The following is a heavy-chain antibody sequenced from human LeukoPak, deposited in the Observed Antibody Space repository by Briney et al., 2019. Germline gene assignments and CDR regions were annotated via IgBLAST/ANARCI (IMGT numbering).Heavy chain of an antibody. D-gene: IGHD3-22*01. CDR3: ARHGNYYDSSGYNYYFDY. J-gene: IGHJ4*02. CDR2: IYYSGST. Sequence: SETLSLTCTVSGGSISSRSYYWGWIRQPPGKGLEWIGNIYYSGSTKYNPSLKSRVTISVDTSKNHFSLKLSSVTAADTAVYYCARHGNYYDSSGYNYYFDYWGQGTLGTVSS. CDR1: GGSISSRSYY. V-gene: IGHV4-61*05.